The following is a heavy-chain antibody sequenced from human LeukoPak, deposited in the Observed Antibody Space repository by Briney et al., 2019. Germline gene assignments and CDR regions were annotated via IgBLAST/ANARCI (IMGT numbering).Heavy chain of an antibody. J-gene: IGHJ2*01. CDR1: GYTFTSYG. CDR2: ISAYNGNT. Sequence: ASVKVSCKASGYTFTSYGISWVRQAPGQGLEWMGWISAYNGNTNYAQKLQGRVTMTTDTSTSTAYMELSSLRSEDTAVYYCARKGPDSDSSSRSWYFDLWGRGTLVTVSS. V-gene: IGHV1-18*01. CDR3: ARKGPDSDSSSRSWYFDL. D-gene: IGHD6-13*01.